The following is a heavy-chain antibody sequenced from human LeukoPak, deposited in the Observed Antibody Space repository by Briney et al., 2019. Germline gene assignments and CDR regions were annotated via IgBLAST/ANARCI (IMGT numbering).Heavy chain of an antibody. CDR2: IRSKANNYAT. CDR3: TRPSFDSSVSGVVY. V-gene: IGHV3-73*01. D-gene: IGHD3-22*01. CDR1: GFTFSGSA. Sequence: PGGSLRLSCATSGFTFSGSAIHWVRQASGKGLEWVGRIRSKANNYATTDVASVRGRFTISRDDLKNTAYLQMNSLKTEDTAVYYCTRPSFDSSVSGVVYWGQGTLVTVSS. J-gene: IGHJ4*02.